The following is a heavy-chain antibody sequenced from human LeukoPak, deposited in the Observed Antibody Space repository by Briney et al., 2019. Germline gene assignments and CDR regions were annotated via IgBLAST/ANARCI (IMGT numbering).Heavy chain of an antibody. Sequence: GGSLRLSCVVSGINFADYAMHWVHQPPGKGLEWVSLISADGGSTFSGDSVKGRFIISRDNSKNSLYPQLNSLRSEATAMYYCAKESGKFDYWGQGTLVAVSS. J-gene: IGHJ4*02. V-gene: IGHV3-43*02. CDR3: AKESGKFDY. CDR1: GINFADYA. CDR2: ISADGGST.